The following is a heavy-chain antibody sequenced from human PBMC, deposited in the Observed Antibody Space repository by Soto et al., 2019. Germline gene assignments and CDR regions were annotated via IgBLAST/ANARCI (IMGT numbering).Heavy chain of an antibody. V-gene: IGHV3-23*01. Sequence: GGSLRLSCAASGFTFSSYAMSWVRQAPGKGLEWVSAISGSGGSTYYADSVKGRFTISRDNSKNTLYVQMNSLRAEDTAVYYCAKATYYYDSSGYFPFDYWGQGTLVTVYS. CDR1: GFTFSSYA. D-gene: IGHD3-22*01. CDR2: ISGSGGST. J-gene: IGHJ4*02. CDR3: AKATYYYDSSGYFPFDY.